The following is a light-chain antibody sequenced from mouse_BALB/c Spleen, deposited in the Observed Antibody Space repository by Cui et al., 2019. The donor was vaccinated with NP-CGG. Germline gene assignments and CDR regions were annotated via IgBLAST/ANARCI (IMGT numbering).Light chain of an antibody. V-gene: IGLV1*01. CDR1: TGAVTTSNY. CDR3: ALWYSNHWV. CDR2: GTN. Sequence: QAVVTQESALTTSPGETVTFTCRSSTGAVTTSNYANWVQEKPDHLFTGLIGGTNNRTPGVPARFSGSLIGDKAALTITVAQTEDEAIYFCALWYSNHWVFGGGTKLTVL. J-gene: IGLJ1*01.